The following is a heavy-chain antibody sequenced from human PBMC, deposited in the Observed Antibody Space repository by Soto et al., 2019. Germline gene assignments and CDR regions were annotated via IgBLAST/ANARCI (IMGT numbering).Heavy chain of an antibody. J-gene: IGHJ6*02. CDR1: GGSISGGDCY. D-gene: IGHD3-16*01. V-gene: IGHV4-30-4*01. CDR3: ASASRYGMDV. CDR2: IYYSGNT. Sequence: SETLSLSCTVSGGSISGGDCYWSWIRQPPGKGLEWIRNIYYSGNTYYNPSLKSRLIISIDTSKHQFSLKVGPATAAATDVDYCASASRYGMDVWGQGTTVIVSS.